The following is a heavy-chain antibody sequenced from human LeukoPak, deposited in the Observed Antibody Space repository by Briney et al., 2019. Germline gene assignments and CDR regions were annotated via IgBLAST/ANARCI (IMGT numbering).Heavy chain of an antibody. D-gene: IGHD2-2*01. CDR2: ISGFNT. J-gene: IGHJ4*02. CDR3: VKDVCTSPRCLLYSES. V-gene: IGHV3-23*01. CDR1: GFAFNNYA. Sequence: GGSLRLSCRTSGFAFNNYAMNWVRQPPGKGLEWVSGISGFNTYYADSVNGRFTISRDNSKNVLYLQMNRLRVEDTAVYYCVKDVCTSPRCLLYSESWGQGALVTVSS.